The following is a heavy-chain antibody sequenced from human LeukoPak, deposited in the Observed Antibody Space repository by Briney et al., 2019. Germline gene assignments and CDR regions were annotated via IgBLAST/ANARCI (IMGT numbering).Heavy chain of an antibody. CDR2: ISGSGGNT. Sequence: GGSLRLSCAASKVTFSDYAMNWVRQAPGKGLEWVSGISGSGGNTYYADSVKGRFTISRDNSKNTLYPQMNRLRAEDTALYCAKGTGINHYHWIDPWGQGTQVTVSS. J-gene: IGHJ5*02. CDR1: KVTFSDYA. V-gene: IGHV3-23*01. D-gene: IGHD3/OR15-3a*01. CDR3: AKGTGINHYHWIDP.